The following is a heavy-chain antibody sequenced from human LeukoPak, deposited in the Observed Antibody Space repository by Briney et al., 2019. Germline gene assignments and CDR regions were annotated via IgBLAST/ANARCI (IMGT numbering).Heavy chain of an antibody. CDR3: ARGGYDILTGFDY. D-gene: IGHD3-9*01. CDR2: IYHSGST. CDR1: GYSISSGYY. V-gene: IGHV4-38-2*01. J-gene: IGHJ4*02. Sequence: PSETLSLTCAVSGYSISSGYYWGWIRQPPGKGLEWIGSIYHSGSTYYNPSLKSRVTISVDTSKNQLSLKLSSVTAADTAVYYCARGGYDILTGFDYWGQGTLVTVSS.